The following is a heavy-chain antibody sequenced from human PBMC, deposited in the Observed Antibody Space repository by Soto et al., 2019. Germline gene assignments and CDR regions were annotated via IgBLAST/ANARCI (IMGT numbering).Heavy chain of an antibody. CDR3: ARLVNWGFDY. Sequence: PGESLKISCKGSGYNFNTYWIAWVRQMPGKGLEWMGIIYPGDSDTTYSPSFQGQVTISADKSISTAYLHWNSLKASDTAIYYCARLVNWGFDYWGQGTPVPSPQ. CDR1: GYNFNTYW. V-gene: IGHV5-51*01. D-gene: IGHD3-16*01. CDR2: IYPGDSDT. J-gene: IGHJ4*02.